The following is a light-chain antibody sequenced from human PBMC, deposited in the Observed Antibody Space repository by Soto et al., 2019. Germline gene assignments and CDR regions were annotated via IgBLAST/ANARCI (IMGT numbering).Light chain of an antibody. J-gene: IGLJ1*01. CDR2: GNS. CDR3: QSYDSSLSLYV. CDR1: SSNIGAGYD. Sequence: QSVLTQPPSLSEAPGQRVTISCTGSSSNIGAGYDVHWYQQLPGTAPKLLIYGNSNRPSGVPDRFSGSKSGTSASLAITGLQAEDEADYYCQSYDSSLSLYVFGTGTKVTVL. V-gene: IGLV1-40*01.